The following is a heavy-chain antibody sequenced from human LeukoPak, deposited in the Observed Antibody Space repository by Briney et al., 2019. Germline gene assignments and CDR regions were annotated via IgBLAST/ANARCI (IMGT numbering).Heavy chain of an antibody. Sequence: SETLSLTCAVYGGSFSGYYWSWIRQPPGKGLEWIGEINHSGSTNYNPSLKSRVTISVDTSKNQFSLKLSSVTAADTAVYYCARGFDYYGTYYFDYWGQGTLVTVSS. V-gene: IGHV4-34*01. J-gene: IGHJ4*02. CDR3: ARGFDYYGTYYFDY. CDR2: INHSGST. CDR1: GGSFSGYY. D-gene: IGHD3-10*01.